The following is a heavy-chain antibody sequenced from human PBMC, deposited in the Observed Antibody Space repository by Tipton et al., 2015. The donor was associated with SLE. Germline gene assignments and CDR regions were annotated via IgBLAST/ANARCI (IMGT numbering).Heavy chain of an antibody. CDR3: ARSRGYSGYTDY. CDR2: INSDGSST. J-gene: IGHJ4*02. Sequence: GSLRLSCAASGFTFSSYWMHWVRQAPGKGLVWVSRINSDGSSTSYADSVKGRFTISRDNAKNTLYPQMNSLRAEDTAVYYCARSRGYSGYTDYWGQGTLVTVSS. CDR1: GFTFSSYW. D-gene: IGHD5-12*01. V-gene: IGHV3-74*01.